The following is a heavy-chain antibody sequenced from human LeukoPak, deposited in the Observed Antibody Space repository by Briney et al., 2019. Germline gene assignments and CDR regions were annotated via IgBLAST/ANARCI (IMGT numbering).Heavy chain of an antibody. CDR3: ARLYCSSTSCYGYAFDI. J-gene: IGHJ3*02. V-gene: IGHV4-38-2*01. Sequence: KPSETLSLTCAVSGYPISSGYYWGWIRQPPGKGLEWIGSIYHSGSTYYNPSLKSRVTISVDTSKNQFSLKLSSVTAADTAVYYCARLYCSSTSCYGYAFDIWGQGTMVTVSS. CDR2: IYHSGST. D-gene: IGHD2-2*01. CDR1: GYPISSGYY.